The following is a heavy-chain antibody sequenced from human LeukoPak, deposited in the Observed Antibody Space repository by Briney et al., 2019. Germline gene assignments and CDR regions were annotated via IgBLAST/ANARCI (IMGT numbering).Heavy chain of an antibody. V-gene: IGHV4-34*01. CDR2: INHSGST. CDR1: GGSFSGYY. CDR3: ARGRRLYYDSRWIPTPYYYYYYMDV. J-gene: IGHJ6*03. Sequence: SETLSLTCAVYGGSFSGYYWSWIRQPPGKGLEWIGEINHSGSTNYNPSLKSRVTISVDTSKNQFPLKLSSVTAADTAVYYCARGRRLYYDSRWIPTPYYYYYYMDVWGKGTTVTVSS. D-gene: IGHD3-22*01.